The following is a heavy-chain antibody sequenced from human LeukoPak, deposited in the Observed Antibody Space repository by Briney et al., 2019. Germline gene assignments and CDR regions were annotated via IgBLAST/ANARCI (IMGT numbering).Heavy chain of an antibody. CDR3: AKVFPYYDSSGRYFDY. V-gene: IGHV3-23*01. CDR1: RFTFSSYA. Sequence: GGSLRLSCAASRFTFSSYAMSWVRRAPGKGLEWVSGISGSGGSTYYADSVKGRFTVSRDNSKNTLYLQMYSLRAEGSAVYYCAKVFPYYDSSGRYFDYWGQGTLVTVSS. D-gene: IGHD3-22*01. J-gene: IGHJ4*02. CDR2: ISGSGGST.